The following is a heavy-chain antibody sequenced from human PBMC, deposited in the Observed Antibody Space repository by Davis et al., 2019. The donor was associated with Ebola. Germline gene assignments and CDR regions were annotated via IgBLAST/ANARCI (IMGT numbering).Heavy chain of an antibody. Sequence: HPQTLSLTCDISGDSVSSAGWNWIRQSPSRGLEWLGRTYYKSKWYNDYAVSVKSRITINPDTSKNQFSLQLNSVTPEDTAVYYCARGWLRVGMDVWGEGTSVTVSS. D-gene: IGHD5-12*01. V-gene: IGHV6-1*01. CDR2: TYYKSKWYN. CDR3: ARGWLRVGMDV. CDR1: GDSVSSAG. J-gene: IGHJ6*04.